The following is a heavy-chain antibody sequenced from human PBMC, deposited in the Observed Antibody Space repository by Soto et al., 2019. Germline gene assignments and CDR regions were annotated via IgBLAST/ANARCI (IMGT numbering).Heavy chain of an antibody. CDR3: APTPFGAFLNRYGMDL. D-gene: IGHD3-10*01. J-gene: IGHJ6*02. V-gene: IGHV2-5*02. CDR2: IYWADDK. CDR1: GFSLNTSGMG. Sequence: QITLKESGPPLVKPTQTLTLTCTFSGFSLNTSGMGVGWIRQPPGKALEWLALIYWADDKRYSPSLKSRLTVTQATPNTPVALRMTTMHPAATGTYYCAPTPFGAFLNRYGMDLWGQGTTVTVSS.